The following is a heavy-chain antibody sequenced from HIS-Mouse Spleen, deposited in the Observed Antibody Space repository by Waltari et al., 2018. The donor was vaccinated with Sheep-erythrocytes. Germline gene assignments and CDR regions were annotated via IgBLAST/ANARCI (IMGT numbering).Heavy chain of an antibody. CDR2: IKQDGSEK. J-gene: IGHJ1*01. D-gene: IGHD1-26*01. CDR1: GFTFVSYW. Sequence: EVQLVESGGGLVQPGGSLRLSCAASGFTFVSYWMSWVRQAPGKGLEWVANIKQDGSEKYYVDSVKGRFTISRDNAKNSLYLQMNSLRAEDTAVYYCARVRELLYFQHWGQGTLVTVSS. V-gene: IGHV3-7*01. CDR3: ARVRELLYFQH.